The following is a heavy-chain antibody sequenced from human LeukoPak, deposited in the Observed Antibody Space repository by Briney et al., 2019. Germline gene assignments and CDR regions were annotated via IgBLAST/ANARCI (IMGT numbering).Heavy chain of an antibody. D-gene: IGHD3-3*01. Sequence: SETLSLTCAVYGGSFSGYYWSWIRQPPGKGLEWIGEINHSGSTNYNPSLKSRVTISVDTSKNQFSLKLSSVTAADTAVYYCARGCAYYDFWSGYYGNWFDPWGQGTLVTVSS. CDR1: GGSFSGYY. CDR2: INHSGST. J-gene: IGHJ5*02. CDR3: ARGCAYYDFWSGYYGNWFDP. V-gene: IGHV4-34*01.